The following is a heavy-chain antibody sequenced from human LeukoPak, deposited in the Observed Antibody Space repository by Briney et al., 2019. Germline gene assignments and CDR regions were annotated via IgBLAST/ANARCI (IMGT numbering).Heavy chain of an antibody. V-gene: IGHV2-5*02. CDR3: ARGPPTYYDTSGYSGAFDI. CDR1: GFSLSTSGVG. D-gene: IGHD3-22*01. Sequence: SGPTLVNPTQTLTLTCTVSGFSLSTSGVGVGWIRQPPGKALEWLTLIYWDDEKRYSPSLKSRLTITKDTSKNQVVLTMTNMDPVDTATYYCARGPPTYYDTSGYSGAFDIWGQGTRVTVSS. CDR2: IYWDDEK. J-gene: IGHJ3*02.